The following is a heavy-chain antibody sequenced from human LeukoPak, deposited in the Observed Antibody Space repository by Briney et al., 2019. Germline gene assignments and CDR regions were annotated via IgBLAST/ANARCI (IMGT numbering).Heavy chain of an antibody. CDR1: GFTFSTYR. J-gene: IGHJ4*02. CDR3: ARDADGPGSLIDY. D-gene: IGHD2-8*01. V-gene: IGHV3-74*01. Sequence: PGGSLRLSCAASGFTFSTYRMQWVRQAPGKGLVWVSRINNDGSGTTYADSVKGRFTISRDNPKNTVFLQMNSLRAEDTAVYYCARDADGPGSLIDYWGQGALVTVSS. CDR2: INNDGSGT.